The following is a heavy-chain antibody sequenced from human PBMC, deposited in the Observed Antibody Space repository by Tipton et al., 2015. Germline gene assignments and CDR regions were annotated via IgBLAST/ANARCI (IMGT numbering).Heavy chain of an antibody. CDR3: ARLGGLAADD. D-gene: IGHD6-25*01. CDR2: INTDGSSP. J-gene: IGHJ4*02. V-gene: IGHV3-74*01. CDR1: GFTFISYW. Sequence: SLRLSCAASGFTFISYWMHWVRQPPGQGPVWVSRINTDGSSPNYADSVKGRFTISRDNAKNTRHLQMNSLRAEDTAVAYCARLGGLAADDWGQGTLVTVSS.